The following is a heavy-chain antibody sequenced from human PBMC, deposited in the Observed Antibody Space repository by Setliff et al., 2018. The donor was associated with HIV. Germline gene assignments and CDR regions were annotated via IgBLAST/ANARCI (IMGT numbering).Heavy chain of an antibody. D-gene: IGHD3-22*01. V-gene: IGHV1-8*02. Sequence: SVKVSCKPSGCTFSNYDINWVRQAAGQGLEWMGWMNPDSRNTGYAQRFEGRVTLTWDTSISTAYLELNHLKSDDTAVYYCARARTDYYDRRRRSHYYIDVWARGATVTVSS. J-gene: IGHJ6*03. CDR2: MNPDSRNT. CDR3: ARARTDYYDRRRRSHYYIDV. CDR1: GCTFSNYD.